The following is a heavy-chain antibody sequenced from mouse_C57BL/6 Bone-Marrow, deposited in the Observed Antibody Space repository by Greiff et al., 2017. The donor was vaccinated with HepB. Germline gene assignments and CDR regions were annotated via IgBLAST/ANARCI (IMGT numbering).Heavy chain of an antibody. CDR3: ARELTGAFAY. J-gene: IGHJ3*01. CDR2: ISYDGSN. Sequence: EVKLQESGPGLVKPSQSLSLTCSVTGYSITSGYYWNWIRQFPGNKLEWMGYISYDGSNNYNPSLKNRISITRDTSKNQFFLKLNSVTTEDTATYYCARELTGAFAYWGQGTLVTVSA. V-gene: IGHV3-6*01. CDR1: GYSITSGYY. D-gene: IGHD4-1*01.